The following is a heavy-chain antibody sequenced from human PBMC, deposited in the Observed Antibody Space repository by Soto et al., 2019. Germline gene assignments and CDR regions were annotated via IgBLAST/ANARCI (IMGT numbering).Heavy chain of an antibody. CDR3: ARVSYCSSTSCYEFDY. V-gene: IGHV1-3*01. CDR1: GYTFTSYA. D-gene: IGHD2-2*01. Sequence: KVSCKASGYTFTSYAMHWVRQAPGQRLEWMGWINAGNGNTKYSQKFQGRVTITRDTSASTAYMELSSLRSEDTAVYYCARVSYCSSTSCYEFDYWGQGTLVTVSS. J-gene: IGHJ4*02. CDR2: INAGNGNT.